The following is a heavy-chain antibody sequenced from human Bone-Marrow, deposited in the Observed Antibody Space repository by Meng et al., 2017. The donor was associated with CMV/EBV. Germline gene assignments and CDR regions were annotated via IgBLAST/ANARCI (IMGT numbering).Heavy chain of an antibody. D-gene: IGHD1-26*01. CDR2: ITNSGST. Sequence: QVHRQQWGGGLLKPSQTLSLTCGVYGAPFSGYWSWVRPPPGQGLEWIGEITNSGSTNYNVSLKSRVTISIDTSKNQFSLKLSSVTATDTAVYYCEPGFRSWSGSYSSWGQGTLVTVSS. V-gene: IGHV4-34*01. CDR3: EPGFRSWSGSYSS. CDR1: GAPFSGY. J-gene: IGHJ4*02.